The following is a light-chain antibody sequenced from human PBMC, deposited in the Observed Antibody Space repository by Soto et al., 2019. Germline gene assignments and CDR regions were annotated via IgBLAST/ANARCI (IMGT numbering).Light chain of an antibody. CDR1: QYISNS. J-gene: IGKJ2*01. CDR3: QQSYTSRYS. CDR2: AAS. Sequence: IQMTQSPSSLSASVGDRVTITCWTSQYISNSLNWYQQKPGKAPKLLIFAASSLQSGVPARFSGSGSGTDFTLSINSLQPEDFATYHCQQSYTSRYSFGQGTKLEVK. V-gene: IGKV1-39*01.